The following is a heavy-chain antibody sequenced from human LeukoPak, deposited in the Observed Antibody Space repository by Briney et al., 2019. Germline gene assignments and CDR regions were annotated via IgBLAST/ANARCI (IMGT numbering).Heavy chain of an antibody. CDR1: GYTFTGYY. D-gene: IGHD3-22*01. CDR2: INPNSGGT. V-gene: IGHV1-2*06. Sequence: GASVKVSCKASGYTFTGYYMHWVRQAPGQGLEWMGRINPNSGGTDYAQKFQGRVTMTRDTSISTAYMELSRLRSDDTAVYYCARGLNYYDSSGYSSPLDYWGQGSLVTVSS. CDR3: ARGLNYYDSSGYSSPLDY. J-gene: IGHJ4*02.